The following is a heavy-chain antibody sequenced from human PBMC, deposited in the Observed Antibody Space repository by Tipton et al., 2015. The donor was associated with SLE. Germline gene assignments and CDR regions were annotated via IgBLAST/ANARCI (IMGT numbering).Heavy chain of an antibody. CDR1: DDSVSSNSAA. V-gene: IGHV6-1*01. D-gene: IGHD6-13*01. CDR3: ARGAGIAAADDYFDY. J-gene: IGHJ4*02. Sequence: GLVKPSQTLSVTCAISDDSVSSNSAAWIWIRQSPSRGLEWLGRTYYRSTWYNDYAVSVKSRITIDPDTSKNQFSLQLNSVTPEDTAVYYCARGAGIAAADDYFDYWGQGTLVTVSS. CDR2: TYYRSTWYN.